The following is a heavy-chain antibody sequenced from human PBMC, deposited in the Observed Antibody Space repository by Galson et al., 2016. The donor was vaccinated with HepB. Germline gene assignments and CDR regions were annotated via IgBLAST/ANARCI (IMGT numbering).Heavy chain of an antibody. Sequence: TLSLTCTVSGGSIDCGGYYWTWIRQRPGKGPEWIGYIYYSGATYYNPSLTSRVSISMDTSKNQFSLKVTSVTAADTAVYYCARGETTADNWFDPWGQGTLVTVSS. CDR1: GGSIDCGGYY. J-gene: IGHJ5*02. CDR2: IYYSGAT. CDR3: ARGETTADNWFDP. V-gene: IGHV4-31*03. D-gene: IGHD1-1*01.